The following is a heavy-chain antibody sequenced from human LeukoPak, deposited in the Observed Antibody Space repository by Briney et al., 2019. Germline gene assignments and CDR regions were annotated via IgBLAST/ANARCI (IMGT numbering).Heavy chain of an antibody. Sequence: SETLSLTCTVSGGPIYSYYWSWIRQTAGKGLEWIGRLYPGVSTDFHPSLKSRVTMSVDSSKNQIALKLSAVPAADTAVYYCTRMRFYDSTGYSPGHYMDVWGKGTTVTVSS. CDR2: LYPGVST. CDR3: TRMRFYDSTGYSPGHYMDV. J-gene: IGHJ6*03. D-gene: IGHD3-22*01. CDR1: GGPIYSYY. V-gene: IGHV4-4*07.